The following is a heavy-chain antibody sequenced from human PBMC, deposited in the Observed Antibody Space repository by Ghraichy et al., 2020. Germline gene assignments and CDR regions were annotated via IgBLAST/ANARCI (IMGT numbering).Heavy chain of an antibody. Sequence: GGSLRLSCAAAGFSSIHYYMNWVRQAPGKGLEWVSSIGSSPSYIYYADSVKGRFTISRDDAKNSRYLQMNSLRAEDTAVYYCARDLLSPSHDAFDMWGQGTMVTVSS. CDR2: IGSSPSYI. V-gene: IGHV3-21*01. CDR3: ARDLLSPSHDAFDM. CDR1: GFSSIHYY. J-gene: IGHJ3*02.